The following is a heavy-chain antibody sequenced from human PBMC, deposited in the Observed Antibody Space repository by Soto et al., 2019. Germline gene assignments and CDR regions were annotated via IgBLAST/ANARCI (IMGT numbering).Heavy chain of an antibody. V-gene: IGHV3-30-3*01. Sequence: QVQLVESGGGVVQPGRSLRLSCAASGFTFSSYAMHWVRQAPGKGLEWVAVISYDGSNKYYADSVKGRFTISRDNSKNTLYLQRNSLRAEDTAVYYCAREISILWERRSPDYGGQGTLVAVSS. D-gene: IGHD2-21*01. J-gene: IGHJ4*02. CDR3: AREISILWERRSPDY. CDR2: ISYDGSNK. CDR1: GFTFSSYA.